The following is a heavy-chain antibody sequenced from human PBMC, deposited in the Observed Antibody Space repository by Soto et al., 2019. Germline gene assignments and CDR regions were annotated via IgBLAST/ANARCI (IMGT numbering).Heavy chain of an antibody. CDR3: ATESRGSNHFSGYYNY. V-gene: IGHV1-24*01. D-gene: IGHD3-22*01. J-gene: IGHJ4*02. Sequence: VASVKVSCKVSGYTLTELSMHSVRQAPGKGLEWMGGFDPEDGETIYAQKFQGRVTMTEDTSTDTAYMELSSLRSEDTAVYYCATESRGSNHFSGYYNYWGQGTLVTASS. CDR2: FDPEDGET. CDR1: GYTLTELS.